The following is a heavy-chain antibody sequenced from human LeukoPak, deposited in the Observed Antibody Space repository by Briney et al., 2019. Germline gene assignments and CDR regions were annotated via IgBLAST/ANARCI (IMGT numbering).Heavy chain of an antibody. CDR3: ARDILTGYQSDNWFDP. V-gene: IGHV1-69*13. Sequence: ASVKVSCKASGGTFSSYAISWVRQAPGQGLEWMGGIIPIFGTANYAQKFQGRVTITAGESTSTAYMELSSLRSEDTAVYYCARDILTGYQSDNWFDPWGQGTLVTVSS. CDR2: IIPIFGTA. CDR1: GGTFSSYA. J-gene: IGHJ5*02. D-gene: IGHD3-9*01.